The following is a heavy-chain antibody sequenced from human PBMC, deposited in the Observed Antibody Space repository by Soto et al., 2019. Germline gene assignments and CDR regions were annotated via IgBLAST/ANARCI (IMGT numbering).Heavy chain of an antibody. J-gene: IGHJ4*01. CDR2: ISGSGGSP. D-gene: IGHD2-15*01. CDR3: TKARCSGETCYVPDY. Sequence: EVQVLESGGGLVQPGGYLRLSCAASGFTFSSYTMAWVRQAPGKGLEWFSSISGSGGSPDYAYSVQGRFTISRDNYKNTVSLQMNSLRAEDTATYYCTKARCSGETCYVPDYWGHGTLVIVSS. V-gene: IGHV3-23*01. CDR1: GFTFSSYT.